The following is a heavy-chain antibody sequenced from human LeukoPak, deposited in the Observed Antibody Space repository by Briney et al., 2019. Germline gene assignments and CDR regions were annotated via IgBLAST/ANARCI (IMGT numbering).Heavy chain of an antibody. D-gene: IGHD2-2*01. Sequence: SETLSLTCAVYGGSFSGYYWSWIRQPPGKGLEWIGEINHSGSTNYNPSLKSRVTISVDTSKNQFSLKLSSVTAADTAVYYCARAKQGDCSSTSCYFGYYYYYMDVWGKGTTVTVSS. CDR2: INHSGST. J-gene: IGHJ6*03. CDR1: GGSFSGYY. V-gene: IGHV4-34*01. CDR3: ARAKQGDCSSTSCYFGYYYYYMDV.